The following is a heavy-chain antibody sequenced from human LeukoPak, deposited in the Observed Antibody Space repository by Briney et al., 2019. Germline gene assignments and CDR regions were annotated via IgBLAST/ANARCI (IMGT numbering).Heavy chain of an antibody. J-gene: IGHJ4*02. V-gene: IGHV3-30*03. Sequence: PGGSLRLSCAASGFTFRSFGMHWVRQAPGKGLEWVAVASYDGTNNYYADSVKGRFTISRDNSKNTLYLQMNSLRPEDTAVYYCARDQYSYAHAAHWGQGTLVTVSS. CDR1: GFTFRSFG. D-gene: IGHD5-18*01. CDR2: ASYDGTNN. CDR3: ARDQYSYAHAAH.